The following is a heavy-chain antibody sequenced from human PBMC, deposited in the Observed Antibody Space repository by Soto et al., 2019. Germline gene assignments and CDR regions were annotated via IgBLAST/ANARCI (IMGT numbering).Heavy chain of an antibody. CDR1: GYTFTSYD. CDR2: MNPNSGST. Sequence: ASVNVSCKASGYTFTSYDINWVRQATGQGLEWMGWMNPNSGSTSYAQKFQGRVTMTRDTSTSTVYMELSSLRSEDTAVYYCARGRGGDYYYGMDVWGQGTTVTVSS. D-gene: IGHD2-15*01. V-gene: IGHV1-8*01. J-gene: IGHJ6*02. CDR3: ARGRGGDYYYGMDV.